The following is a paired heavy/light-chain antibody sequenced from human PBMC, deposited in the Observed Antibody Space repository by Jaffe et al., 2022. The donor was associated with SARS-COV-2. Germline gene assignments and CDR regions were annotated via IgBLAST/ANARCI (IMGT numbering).Heavy chain of an antibody. D-gene: IGHD3-22*01. CDR1: GFTFDDYA. V-gene: IGHV3-9*01. CDR2: ISWNSGSI. Sequence: EVQLVESGGGLVQPGRSLRLSCAASGFTFDDYAMHWVRQAPGKGLEWVSGISWNSGSIGYADSVKGRFTISRDNAKNSLYLQMNSLRAEDTALYYCARAQYYYDSSGSLEQYYFDYWGQGTLVTVSS. CDR3: ARAQYYYDSSGSLEQYYFDY. J-gene: IGHJ4*02.
Light chain of an antibody. CDR3: QQLNSYPIT. J-gene: IGKJ5*01. CDR2: AAS. CDR1: QGISSY. V-gene: IGKV1-9*01. Sequence: DIQLTQSPSFLSASVGDRVTITCRASQGISSYLAWYQQKPGKAPKLLIYAASTLQSGVPSRFSGSGSGTEFTLTISSLQPEDFATYYCQQLNSYPITFGQGTRLEIK.